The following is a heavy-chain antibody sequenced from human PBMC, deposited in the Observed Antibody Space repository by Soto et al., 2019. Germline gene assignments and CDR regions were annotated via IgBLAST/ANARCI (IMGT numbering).Heavy chain of an antibody. Sequence: QVQLQESGPGLVKPSQTLSLTCTVSGGSISSGGYYWSWIRQHPAKGLEWIGYIYYSGSTYYNPSLKSRVTISVDTSKNQFSLKLSSVTAADTAVYYCACRGYYDSSGYYQYFDYWGQGTLVTVSS. D-gene: IGHD3-22*01. J-gene: IGHJ4*02. CDR2: IYYSGST. CDR1: GGSISSGGYY. V-gene: IGHV4-31*03. CDR3: ACRGYYDSSGYYQYFDY.